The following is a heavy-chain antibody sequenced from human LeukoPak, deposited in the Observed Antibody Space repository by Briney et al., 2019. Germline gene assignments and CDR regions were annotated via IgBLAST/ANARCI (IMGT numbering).Heavy chain of an antibody. CDR2: IYTSGST. J-gene: IGHJ4*02. CDR3: ARAITAGVPNFDY. CDR1: GGSISSRSYY. Sequence: PSETLSLTCTVSGGSISSRSYYWSWIRQPAGKGLEWIGRIYTSGSTNYNPSLKSRVTISVDTSKNQFSLTLSSVTAADTAVYYCARAITAGVPNFDYWGQGTLVTVSS. V-gene: IGHV4-61*02. D-gene: IGHD1-1*01.